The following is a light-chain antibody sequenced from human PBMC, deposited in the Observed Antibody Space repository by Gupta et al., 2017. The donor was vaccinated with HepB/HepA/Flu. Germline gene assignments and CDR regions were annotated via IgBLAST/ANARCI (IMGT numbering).Light chain of an antibody. J-gene: IGLJ2*01. Sequence: QSALTQPASVSGSPGQSITISCPGTSSDVGGYESVSWYQHLPGRAPKLLIYDVTSRPSGGSYRFSGSKSGNVASLTISGLQAEDEAAYYFSSSTASSTLGLFGGGTELTVL. CDR3: SSSTASSTLGL. CDR2: DVT. V-gene: IGLV2-14*03. CDR1: SSDVGGYES.